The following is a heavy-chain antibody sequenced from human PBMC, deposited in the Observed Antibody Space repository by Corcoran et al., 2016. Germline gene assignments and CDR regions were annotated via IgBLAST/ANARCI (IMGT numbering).Heavy chain of an antibody. CDR2: IKQDGSEK. CDR1: GFTFSGYW. D-gene: IGHD3-10*01. V-gene: IGHV3-7*01. J-gene: IGHJ3*01. CDR3: TRGVILYGTFDV. Sequence: EKQLVESGGALVQPGKSLRLSCVASGFTFSGYWMTWVRLDPGKGLEWVANIKQDGSEKYHVVSVKGRFTISRDNAKNSLYLQRDNLRVEDTAVYYWTRGVILYGTFDVWDQGTMVTVSS.